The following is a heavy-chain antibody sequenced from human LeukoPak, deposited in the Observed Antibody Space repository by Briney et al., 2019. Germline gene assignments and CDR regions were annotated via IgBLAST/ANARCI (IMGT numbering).Heavy chain of an antibody. CDR1: GFTFSYYF. J-gene: IGHJ2*01. Sequence: GGSLRLSCAASGFTFSYYFMTWVRQAPGKGLEWVANIKQDGSEKYYVDSVKGRFSISRDNARDSLYLQMNSLRAEDTAVYYCARTDYGDYDWYYDLWGRGTLVTVSS. CDR2: IKQDGSEK. CDR3: ARTDYGDYDWYYDL. D-gene: IGHD4-17*01. V-gene: IGHV3-7*01.